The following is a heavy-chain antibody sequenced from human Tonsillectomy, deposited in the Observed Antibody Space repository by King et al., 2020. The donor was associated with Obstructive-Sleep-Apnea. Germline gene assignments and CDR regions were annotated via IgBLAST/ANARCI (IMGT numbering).Heavy chain of an antibody. V-gene: IGHV4-39*07. D-gene: IGHD6-13*01. CDR3: ARVPLHYSSSFN. Sequence: RLQESGPGLVKPSETLSLTCTVSGGSLSSSGYYWGWIRQPPGKGLEWIGSIYYSGSTYYNPSLKSRVTISVDTSKNQFSLKLSSVTAADTAVYYCARVPLHYSSSFNWGQGTLVTVSS. CDR1: GGSLSSSGYY. CDR2: IYYSGST. J-gene: IGHJ4*02.